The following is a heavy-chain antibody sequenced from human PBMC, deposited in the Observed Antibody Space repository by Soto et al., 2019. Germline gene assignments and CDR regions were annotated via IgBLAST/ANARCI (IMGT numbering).Heavy chain of an antibody. V-gene: IGHV1-18*01. CDR1: GYTFTSYG. J-gene: IGHJ5*01. Sequence: ASVKVSCKASGYTFTSYGISWVRQAPGQGLEWMGWISTYNGNTDYAQKLQGRVTVTTDTSTSTAYMELRSLRSDDTAVYYCARSSTALPSPYSSSWYDYWGRG. CDR2: ISTYNGNT. D-gene: IGHD6-13*01. CDR3: ARSSTALPSPYSSSWYDY.